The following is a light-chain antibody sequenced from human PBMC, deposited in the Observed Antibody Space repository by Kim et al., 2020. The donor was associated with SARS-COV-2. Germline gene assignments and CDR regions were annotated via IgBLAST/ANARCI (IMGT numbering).Light chain of an antibody. J-gene: IGLJ3*02. Sequence: SSELPQDPAVSVALGQTVRLTCQGDSLRNYYATWYQQRPGQAPVLVLFGKYNRPSGIPDRFSGSGSGNTASLTITGAQAEDEADYYCNSRDSSGDHVVFGGGTQLTVL. CDR3: NSRDSSGDHVV. CDR1: SLRNYY. V-gene: IGLV3-19*01. CDR2: GKY.